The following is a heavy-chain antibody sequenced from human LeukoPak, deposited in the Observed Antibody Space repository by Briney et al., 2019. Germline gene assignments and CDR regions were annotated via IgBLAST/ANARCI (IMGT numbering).Heavy chain of an antibody. J-gene: IGHJ5*02. CDR1: GVTFSNAW. CDR3: TKDIIIVPAAIASDP. D-gene: IGHD2-2*01. V-gene: IGHV3-15*01. CDR2: IKSKTNGGTT. Sequence: PGGSLRLSCAASGVTFSNAWMSWVRQAPGKGLEWVGRIKSKTNGGTTDYAAPVKGRFTISRDDSKSTLCLQMNSLKIEDTALYYCTKDIIIVPAAIASDPWGQGTLVTVSS.